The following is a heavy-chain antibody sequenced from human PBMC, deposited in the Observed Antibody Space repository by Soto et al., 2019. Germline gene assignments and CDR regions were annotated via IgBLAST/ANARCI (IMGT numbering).Heavy chain of an antibody. CDR3: VKALDYYDSSGPMYYFDY. J-gene: IGHJ4*02. CDR2: ISSNGGST. V-gene: IGHV3-64D*08. CDR1: GFTFSSYA. Sequence: GGSLRLSCSASGFTFSSYAMHWVRQAPGKGLEYVSAISSNGGSTYYADSVKGRFTISRDNSKNTLYLQMSSLRAEDTAVYYCVKALDYYDSSGPMYYFDYWGQGTLVTVSS. D-gene: IGHD3-22*01.